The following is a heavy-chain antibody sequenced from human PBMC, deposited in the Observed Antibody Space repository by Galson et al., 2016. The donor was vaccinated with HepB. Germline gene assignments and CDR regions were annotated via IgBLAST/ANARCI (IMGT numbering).Heavy chain of an antibody. CDR1: GYTFTDYY. CDR2: INPNSGGT. J-gene: IGHJ6*02. D-gene: IGHD3-22*01. CDR3: ARSRPPYNYDSTVYYTYYYGIDV. V-gene: IGHV1-2*02. Sequence: SVKVSCKASGYTFTDYYMHWVRQAPGQRLEWMGWINPNSGGTNYAQKFQGRVTMTRDTSINTAYMDLSRLKSDDTAVYHCARSRPPYNYDSTVYYTYYYGIDVWGQGTTVTVSS.